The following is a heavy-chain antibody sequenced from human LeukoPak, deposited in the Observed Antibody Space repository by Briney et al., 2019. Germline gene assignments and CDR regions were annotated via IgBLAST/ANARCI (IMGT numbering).Heavy chain of an antibody. J-gene: IGHJ4*02. V-gene: IGHV3-7*01. Sequence: QSGGSLRLSCAASEFTFSSYWMSWVRQAPGKGLEWVANIKQDGSEKYSVDSLKGRFTISRDNAKNSLYLQMNSLRAEDTAVYYCARQRGYSYGTHFDYWGQGTLVTVSS. CDR3: ARQRGYSYGTHFDY. CDR1: EFTFSSYW. CDR2: IKQDGSEK. D-gene: IGHD5-18*01.